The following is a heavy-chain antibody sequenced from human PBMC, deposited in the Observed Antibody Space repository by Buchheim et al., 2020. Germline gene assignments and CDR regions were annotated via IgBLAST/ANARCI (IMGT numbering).Heavy chain of an antibody. D-gene: IGHD6-13*01. V-gene: IGHV4-31*03. J-gene: IGHJ4*02. CDR1: GDSISSGDYC. Sequence: QVQLQESGPGLVKPSQTLSLTCTVSGDSISSGDYCCTWVRQHPGKGLEWIGYLYYSGNTYYNPSLKSRVTISVDTSKNQFSLKLSSVNAADTAVYYCARRSTSGNFDYWGQGTL. CDR3: ARRSTSGNFDY. CDR2: LYYSGNT.